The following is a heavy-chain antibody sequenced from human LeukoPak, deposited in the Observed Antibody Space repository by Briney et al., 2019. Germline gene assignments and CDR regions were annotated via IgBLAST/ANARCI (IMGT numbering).Heavy chain of an antibody. J-gene: IGHJ6*02. V-gene: IGHV3-30*04. D-gene: IGHD2-2*01. CDR1: GFTFSSYA. CDR2: ISYDGSNK. Sequence: PGKSLTLSCAASGFTFSSYAMHWVRQAPGKGLEWEAVISYDGSNKYYADSVKGRFTISRDNSKNTLYLQMNGLRAEVTAVYYCARDREDIVVVPAAMPPGGNYYGMDVWGQGTTVTVSS. CDR3: ARDREDIVVVPAAMPPGGNYYGMDV.